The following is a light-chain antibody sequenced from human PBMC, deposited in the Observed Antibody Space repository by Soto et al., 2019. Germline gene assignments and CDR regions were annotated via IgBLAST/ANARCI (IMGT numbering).Light chain of an antibody. V-gene: IGLV2-14*01. CDR1: SSDVGGYNY. Sequence: QSVLTQPAYVSGSPGQSMTISWTGISSDVGGYNYVSWYQQHPGKAPKLLIYEVSNRLSGVANRFSGSKSGNTASLTISGLQAEYEADYYCSSYTPRSNSRVFGTGTKVTVL. J-gene: IGLJ1*01. CDR3: SSYTPRSNSRV. CDR2: EVS.